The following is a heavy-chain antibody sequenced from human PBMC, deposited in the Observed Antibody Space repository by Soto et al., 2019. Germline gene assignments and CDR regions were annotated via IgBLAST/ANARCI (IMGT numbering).Heavy chain of an antibody. V-gene: IGHV3-21*01. CDR3: TRQLGSARYDW. D-gene: IGHD5-12*01. CDR1: GFTFNAYT. CDR2: ITYDSAYI. Sequence: GGSLRLSCVFSGFTFNAYTMNWVRQAPGQGLEWVSSITYDSAYIYYADSVKGRFTISRDNAKNSLYLQMNSLRAEDMAVYYCTRQLGSARYDWWGQGVLVTVSS. J-gene: IGHJ4*02.